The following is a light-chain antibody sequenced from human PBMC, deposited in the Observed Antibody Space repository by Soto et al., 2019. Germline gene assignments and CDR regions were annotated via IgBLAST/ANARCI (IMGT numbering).Light chain of an antibody. J-gene: IGKJ1*01. CDR1: QSVTNS. CDR2: GAS. CDR3: QQYNNWPPWT. Sequence: VVSQSPGTLSLTQGERATLSCRSSQSVTNSFLAWYQQKPGQDPRLLIYGASSRATGIPDRFSGSGSGTEFTLTISSLQSEDFAVYYCQQYNNWPPWTFGQGTKVAIK. V-gene: IGKV3D-15*01.